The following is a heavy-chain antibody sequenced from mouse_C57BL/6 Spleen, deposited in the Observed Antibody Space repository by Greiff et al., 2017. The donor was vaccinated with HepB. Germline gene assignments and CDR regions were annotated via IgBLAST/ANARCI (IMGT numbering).Heavy chain of an antibody. CDR2: INPSSGYT. Sequence: VQLQQSGAELAKPGASVKLSCKASGYTFTSYWMHWVKQRPVQGLEWIGYINPSSGYTKYNQKFKDKATLTADKSSSTAYMQLSSLTYEDSAVYYCARAGYGNHWYFDVWGTGTTVTVSS. D-gene: IGHD2-10*02. V-gene: IGHV1-7*01. CDR1: GYTFTSYW. CDR3: ARAGYGNHWYFDV. J-gene: IGHJ1*03.